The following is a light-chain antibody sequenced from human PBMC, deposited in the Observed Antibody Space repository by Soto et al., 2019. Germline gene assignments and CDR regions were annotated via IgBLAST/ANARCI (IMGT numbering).Light chain of an antibody. CDR1: SSDVGGHNY. J-gene: IGLJ1*01. CDR2: DVS. Sequence: QSVLTQPASVSGSPGQSITISCTGTSSDVGGHNYVSWHQQHPGKAPKLIIYDVSNRPSGVSNRFSGSKSGNTASLTISGLQAEDESDYYCSSFTSSNTDVFGTGTKLTVL. CDR3: SSFTSSNTDV. V-gene: IGLV2-14*01.